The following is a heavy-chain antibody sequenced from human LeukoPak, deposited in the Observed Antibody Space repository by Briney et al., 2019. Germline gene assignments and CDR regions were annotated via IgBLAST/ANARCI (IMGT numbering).Heavy chain of an antibody. D-gene: IGHD5-18*01. CDR1: GGSFSGYY. CDR2: INHSGST. CDR3: ARGVLDSEDTAMVFHLFDY. J-gene: IGHJ4*02. Sequence: PSETLSLTCAVYGGSFSGYYWSWIRQPPGKGLEWIGEINHSGSTNYNPSLKSRVTISVDTSKNQFSLKLSSVTAADTAVYYCARGVLDSEDTAMVFHLFDYWGQGTLVTVSS. V-gene: IGHV4-34*01.